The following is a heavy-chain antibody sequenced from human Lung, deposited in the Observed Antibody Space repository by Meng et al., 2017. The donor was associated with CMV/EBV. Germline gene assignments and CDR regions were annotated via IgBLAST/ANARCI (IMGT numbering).Heavy chain of an antibody. J-gene: IGHJ4*02. D-gene: IGHD2-2*02. Sequence: SETLSLXCSVSGGSLSRNGYYWAWIRQPPGKGLEWIGSIYYEGSTYYSPSLKSRATISVQTSKNQFSLKVFSVTAADTAVYYCAKMYCGTTSCYIFDFWGLGXLVTVSS. CDR3: AKMYCGTTSCYIFDF. CDR2: IYYEGST. CDR1: GGSLSRNGYY. V-gene: IGHV4-39*07.